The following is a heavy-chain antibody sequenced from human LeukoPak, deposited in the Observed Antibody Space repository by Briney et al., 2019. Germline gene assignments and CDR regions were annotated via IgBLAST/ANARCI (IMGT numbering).Heavy chain of an antibody. D-gene: IGHD3-22*01. CDR3: ARGTYYYDSSAGFDY. Sequence: PSETLSLTCTVSGGSISSYYWSWIRQPPGKGLEWIGYIYYSGSTNYNPSLKSRVTISVDTSKNQFSLKLSSVTAADTAVYYCARGTYYYDSSAGFDYWGQGTLVTVSS. V-gene: IGHV4-59*01. J-gene: IGHJ4*02. CDR2: IYYSGST. CDR1: GGSISSYY.